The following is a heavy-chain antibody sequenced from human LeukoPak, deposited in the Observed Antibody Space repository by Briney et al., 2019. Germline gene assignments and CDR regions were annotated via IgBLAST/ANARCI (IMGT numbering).Heavy chain of an antibody. D-gene: IGHD1-1*01. CDR3: ARHPELEVFDNGTSRASYYYYYYMGV. Sequence: SETLSLTCTVFGGSISSSSYYWGWIRQPPGKGLEWIGYIYYSGSTNYNPSLKSRVTISIDTSKNQFSLKLSSVTAADTAVYYCARHPELEVFDNGTSRASYYYYYYMGVWGKGTTVTISS. J-gene: IGHJ6*03. CDR2: IYYSGST. V-gene: IGHV4-61*05. CDR1: GGSISSSSYY.